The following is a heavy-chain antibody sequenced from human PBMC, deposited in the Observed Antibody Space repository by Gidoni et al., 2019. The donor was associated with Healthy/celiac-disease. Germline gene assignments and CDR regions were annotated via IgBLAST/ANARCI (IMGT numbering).Heavy chain of an antibody. CDR2: INHSGST. CDR1: GGSFSGYY. Sequence: QVQLQQWGAGLLKPSETLSLTCAVYGGSFSGYYWSWIRQPPGKGLEWIGEINHSGSTNYNPSLKSRVTISVDTSKNQISLKLSSVTAADTAVYYCARGGRGYCTNGVCRNWFDPWGQGTLVTVSS. V-gene: IGHV4-34*01. J-gene: IGHJ5*02. D-gene: IGHD2-8*01. CDR3: ARGGRGYCTNGVCRNWFDP.